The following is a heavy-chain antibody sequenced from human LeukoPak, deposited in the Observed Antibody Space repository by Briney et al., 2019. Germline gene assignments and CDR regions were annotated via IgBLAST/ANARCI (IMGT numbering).Heavy chain of an antibody. CDR1: GGSFSGYH. CDR3: ARERYSSGWYVVYYFDY. CDR2: IDRYGST. J-gene: IGHJ4*02. V-gene: IGHV4-34*01. Sequence: PSETLSLTCAVYGGSFSGYHWSWIRQPPGKGLEWIGEIDRYGSTNYNPSLKSRISISLDTSKSQFSLKVSSVTAADTAVYYCARERYSSGWYVVYYFDYWGQGTLVTVSS. D-gene: IGHD6-19*01.